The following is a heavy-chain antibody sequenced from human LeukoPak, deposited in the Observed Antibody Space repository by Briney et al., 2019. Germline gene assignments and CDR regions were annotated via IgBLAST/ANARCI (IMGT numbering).Heavy chain of an antibody. J-gene: IGHJ4*02. V-gene: IGHV3-23*01. CDR2: ISGSGGST. CDR1: GFTFSSYA. CDR3: AKTTTVTNYYFDY. D-gene: IGHD4-11*01. Sequence: GGSLRLSCAASGFTFSSYAMSWVRQAPGKGLQWVSAISGSGGSTYYADSVKGRFTISRDNSKNTLYLQMNSLRAEDTAVYYCAKTTTVTNYYFDYWGQGTLVTVSS.